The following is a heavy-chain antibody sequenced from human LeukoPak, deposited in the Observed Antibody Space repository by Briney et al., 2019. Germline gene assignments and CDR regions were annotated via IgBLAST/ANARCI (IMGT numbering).Heavy chain of an antibody. CDR2: ISSSGSTI. J-gene: IGHJ4*02. V-gene: IGHV3-48*03. CDR1: GFTFSSYE. D-gene: IGHD6-25*01. CDR3: ARGRPGDYFDY. Sequence: GGSLRLSCTGSGFTFSSYEMNWVRQAPGKGLEWVSYISSSGSTIYYADSVKGRFTISRDNAKNSLYLQMNNLRAEDTAVYYCARGRPGDYFDYWGQGTLVTVSS.